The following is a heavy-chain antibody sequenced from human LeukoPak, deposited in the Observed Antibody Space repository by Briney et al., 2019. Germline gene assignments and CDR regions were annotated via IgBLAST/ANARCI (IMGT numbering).Heavy chain of an antibody. V-gene: IGHV4-4*02. CDR2: IYHSGSA. Sequence: SETLSLTCAVSGGSISSSNWWSWVRQPPGKGLEWIGEIYHSGSAYYNPSLKSRVTISVDTSKNQFSLKLSFVTAADTAVYYCARAPAAFDIWGQGTMVTVSS. J-gene: IGHJ3*02. CDR1: GGSISSSNW. CDR3: ARAPAAFDI.